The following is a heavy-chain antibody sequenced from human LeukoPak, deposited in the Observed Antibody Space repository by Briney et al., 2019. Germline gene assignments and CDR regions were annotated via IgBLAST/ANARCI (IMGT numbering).Heavy chain of an antibody. Sequence: ASVKVSCKASGGTFSSYAISWVRQAPGQGLEWMGRIIPILGIANYAQRFQGRVTITADKSTSTAYMELSSLRSEDTAVYYCARGLGGIAAGSFDYWGQGTLVTVSS. CDR3: ARGLGGIAAGSFDY. D-gene: IGHD6-13*01. CDR2: IIPILGIA. J-gene: IGHJ4*02. V-gene: IGHV1-69*04. CDR1: GGTFSSYA.